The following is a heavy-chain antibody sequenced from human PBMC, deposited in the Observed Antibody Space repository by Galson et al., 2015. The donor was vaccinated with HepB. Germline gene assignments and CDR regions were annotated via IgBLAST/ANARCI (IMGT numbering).Heavy chain of an antibody. CDR3: ASSVATTVPDAFNI. D-gene: IGHD1-1*01. Sequence: SLRLSCAAPGFTVRSNYMSWVRQAPGKGLEWVSVVFSGGTTYYADSVKGRFTLSRDNSKNTLYLQMNSLRADDTAVYYCASSVATTVPDAFNIWGQGTTVTVSS. CDR1: GFTVRSNY. V-gene: IGHV3-53*01. CDR2: VFSGGTT. J-gene: IGHJ3*02.